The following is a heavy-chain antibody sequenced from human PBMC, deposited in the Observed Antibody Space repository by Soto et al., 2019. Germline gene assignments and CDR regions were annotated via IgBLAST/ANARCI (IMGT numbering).Heavy chain of an antibody. V-gene: IGHV3-23*01. CDR1: GFTFSSYA. D-gene: IGHD6-19*01. Sequence: GGSLRLSCAASGFTFSSYAMSWVRQAPGKGLEWVSAISGSGGSTYYADSVKGRFTISRDNSKNTLYLQMNSLRAEDTAVYYCAKTLGVAVAGSVDYWGQGTLVTVSS. CDR2: ISGSGGST. CDR3: AKTLGVAVAGSVDY. J-gene: IGHJ4*02.